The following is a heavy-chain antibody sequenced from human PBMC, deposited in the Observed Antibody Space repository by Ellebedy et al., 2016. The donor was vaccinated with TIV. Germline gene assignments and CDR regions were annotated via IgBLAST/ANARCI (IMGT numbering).Heavy chain of an antibody. J-gene: IGHJ4*02. CDR3: ARVPHDKWLRVFHFDY. D-gene: IGHD5-12*01. V-gene: IGHV4-39*07. Sequence: MPSETLSLTCTVSGDSISSSSYYCGWIRQHAGKGLECIGTIYYSGSTYYNPSLKSRVTISIDTSKNQFSLRLSSVTAADTAVYYCARVPHDKWLRVFHFDYWGQGNLVTVSS. CDR2: IYYSGST. CDR1: GDSISSSSYY.